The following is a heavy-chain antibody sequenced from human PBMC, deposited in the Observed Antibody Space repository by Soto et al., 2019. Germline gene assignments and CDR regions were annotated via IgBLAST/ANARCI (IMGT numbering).Heavy chain of an antibody. CDR1: GFAFGAYA. D-gene: IGHD1-20*01. V-gene: IGHV4-59*01. CDR3: AREQYNWKL. CDR2: VYHTGNT. J-gene: IGHJ4*02. Sequence: VQLLESGGGLVQPGGSLRLSCAASGFAFGAYAMTWVRQAPGKGLEWIGYVYHTGNTYYNPSLKSRVTISLDTSKNQVSLRLKSVTAADTAVYYCAREQYNWKLWGQGTLVTVSS.